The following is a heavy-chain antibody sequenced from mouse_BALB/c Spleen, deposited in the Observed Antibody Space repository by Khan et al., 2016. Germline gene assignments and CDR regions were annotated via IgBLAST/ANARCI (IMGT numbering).Heavy chain of an antibody. CDR2: ITFSGFT. D-gene: IGHD3-2*02. CDR3: ANSGNYFDN. Sequence: EVQLQESGPGLVKPSQSLSLTCTVTGYSITSDYAWNWIRQFPGNKLEWMGYITFSGFTGYNPSLKSRISITRDTSKNQFFLHLNSVTTEDTATYDCANSGNYFDNWGQGTTLTVSS. V-gene: IGHV3-2*02. CDR1: GYSITSDYA. J-gene: IGHJ2*01.